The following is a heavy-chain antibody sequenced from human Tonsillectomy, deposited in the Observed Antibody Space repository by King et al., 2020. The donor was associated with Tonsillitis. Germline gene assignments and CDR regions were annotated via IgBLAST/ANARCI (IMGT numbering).Heavy chain of an antibody. Sequence: QLVQSGVEVKKPGASVKVSCKASGYTFSSYNITWVRQAPGQGLEWMGWISPYNGNTNYAQKLQGRVTMTTDPSTSTAYMELRSLRSDDTAVYYCARDYMGDIVVVAAAMEGFDPWGRGTLVTVSS. CDR3: ARDYMGDIVVVAAAMEGFDP. J-gene: IGHJ5*02. CDR1: GYTFSSYN. V-gene: IGHV1-18*04. CDR2: ISPYNGNT. D-gene: IGHD2-2*01.